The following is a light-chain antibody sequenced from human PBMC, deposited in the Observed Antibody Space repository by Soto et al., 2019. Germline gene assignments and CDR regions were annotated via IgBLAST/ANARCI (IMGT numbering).Light chain of an antibody. Sequence: EILMTQSPATLSVSPGERATLSCRASQSVSSDLAWYHQKPGQAPRLLIYGASTRATGIPARCSGSGSGTEFTLTINRLQSEDFAVYYCQQYNNWPRTFGQGTKVDI. CDR1: QSVSSD. CDR3: QQYNNWPRT. V-gene: IGKV3-15*01. J-gene: IGKJ1*01. CDR2: GAS.